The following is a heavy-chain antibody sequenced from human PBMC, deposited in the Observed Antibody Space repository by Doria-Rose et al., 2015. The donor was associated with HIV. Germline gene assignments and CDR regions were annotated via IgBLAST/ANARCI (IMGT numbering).Heavy chain of an antibody. J-gene: IGHJ4*02. D-gene: IGHD6-13*01. CDR2: IFSDDER. Sequence: QWGPALVKPTETLTLTCTVSGVSLSSPGMGVSWIRQPPGKALEWLANIFSDDERSYKTSLKSRLTISRDTSKRQVVLTMTDMDPVDTATYYCARIKSSRWYHKYYFDFWGQGTLVIVSA. CDR3: ARIKSSRWYHKYYFDF. CDR1: GVSLSSPGMG. V-gene: IGHV2-26*01.